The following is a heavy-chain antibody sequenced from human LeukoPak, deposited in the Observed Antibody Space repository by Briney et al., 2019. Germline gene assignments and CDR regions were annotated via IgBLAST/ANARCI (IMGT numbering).Heavy chain of an antibody. D-gene: IGHD3-3*01. V-gene: IGHV1-2*02. CDR3: ARAKDPWSGYYAAWAVGQAFDY. CDR1: GYSFTSYD. Sequence: ASVKVSCKASGYSFTSYDINRVRQAPGQGLEWMGWINPNSGGTNYAQEFQGRVTMTRDTSISTAYMELSRLRSDDTAVYYCARAKDPWSGYYAAWAVGQAFDYWGQGTLVTVSS. CDR2: INPNSGGT. J-gene: IGHJ4*02.